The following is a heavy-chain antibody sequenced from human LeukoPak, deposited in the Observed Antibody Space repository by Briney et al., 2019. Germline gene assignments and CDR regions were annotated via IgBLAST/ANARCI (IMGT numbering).Heavy chain of an antibody. CDR2: IYYSGST. CDR1: GGSISSRSYY. CDR3: ARAPYDSGGYYDYYFDY. Sequence: SETLSLTCTVSGGSISSRSYYWGWIRQPPGKGLEWIGSIYYSGSTNYNPSLKSRVTISVDTSKNQFSLKLSSVTAADTAVYYCARAPYDSGGYYDYYFDYWGQGTLVSVSS. J-gene: IGHJ4*02. V-gene: IGHV4-39*07. D-gene: IGHD3-22*01.